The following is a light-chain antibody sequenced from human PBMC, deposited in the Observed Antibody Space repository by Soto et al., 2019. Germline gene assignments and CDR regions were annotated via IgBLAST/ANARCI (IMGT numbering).Light chain of an antibody. Sequence: EIVMTQSPAPPSVSPGESATLSCRASQSISGNLAWYQQKPGLSPRLLIYHTSTRATGVPARFSGSGSGTEFSLTISSLQSEDSAVYYCQRYDNWPLTFGGGTKWIS. V-gene: IGKV3-15*01. J-gene: IGKJ4*01. CDR1: QSISGN. CDR3: QRYDNWPLT. CDR2: HTS.